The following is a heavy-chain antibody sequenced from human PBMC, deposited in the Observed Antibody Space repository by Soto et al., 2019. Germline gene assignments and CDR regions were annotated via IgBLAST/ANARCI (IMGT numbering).Heavy chain of an antibody. CDR1: GYTFTTYY. CDR2: INPTEGSA. CDR3: ARDRLPPPPARISMIVVVTSYGMDV. J-gene: IGHJ6*02. V-gene: IGHV1-46*01. Sequence: ASVKVSCKASGYTFTTYYLHWVRQAPGQGLEWMGVINPTEGSASYAEKFQGRATMTRDTYTSTVYMELTSLRSEDTAVYYCARDRLPPPPARISMIVVVTSYGMDVWGQGTTVTVSS. D-gene: IGHD3-22*01.